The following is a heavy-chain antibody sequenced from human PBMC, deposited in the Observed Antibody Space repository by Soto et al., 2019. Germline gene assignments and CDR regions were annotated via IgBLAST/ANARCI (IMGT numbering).Heavy chain of an antibody. D-gene: IGHD6-19*01. CDR2: IYYSGST. V-gene: IGHV4-31*03. CDR1: GGSISSGGYY. Sequence: SETLSLTCTVSGGSISSGGYYWSWIRQHPGKGLEWIGYIYYSGSTYYNPSLKSRVTISVDTSKNQFSLKLSSVTAADTAVYYCARETFDSSGFFDYWGQGTLVTVYS. J-gene: IGHJ4*02. CDR3: ARETFDSSGFFDY.